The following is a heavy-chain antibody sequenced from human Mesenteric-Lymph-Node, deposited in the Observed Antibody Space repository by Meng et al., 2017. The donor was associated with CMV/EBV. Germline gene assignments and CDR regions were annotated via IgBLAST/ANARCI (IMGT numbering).Heavy chain of an antibody. CDR1: GYTFTGYY. CDR2: INPNTGDT. V-gene: IGHV1-2*02. D-gene: IGHD4-23*01. CDR3: ARDGDDGNSFPDY. J-gene: IGHJ4*02. Sequence: ASVKVSCKASGYTFTGYYIHWVRQAPGQGLQWMGCINPNTGDTYYAQNFQGRVTVTRDTSISTAYMELSSLTSDDTAVYYCARDGDDGNSFPDYWGRGTLFPFSS.